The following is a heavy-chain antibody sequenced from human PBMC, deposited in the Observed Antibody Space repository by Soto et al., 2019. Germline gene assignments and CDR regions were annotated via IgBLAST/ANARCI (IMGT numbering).Heavy chain of an antibody. V-gene: IGHV4-34*01. CDR1: GGSFSGYY. Sequence: SETLSLTCAVYGGSFSGYYWSWIRQPPGKGLEWIGEINHSGSTNYNSSLKSRVTISVDTSKNQFSLKLSSVTAADTAVYYCAREVGYYGSSGYYYRSYYCDYWGQGTLVTVSS. D-gene: IGHD3-22*01. CDR3: AREVGYYGSSGYYYRSYYCDY. CDR2: INHSGST. J-gene: IGHJ4*02.